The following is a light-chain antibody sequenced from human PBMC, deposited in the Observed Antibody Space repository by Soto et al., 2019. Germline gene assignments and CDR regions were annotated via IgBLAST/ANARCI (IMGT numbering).Light chain of an antibody. J-gene: IGLJ1*01. CDR1: SSDVGSYDH. CDR3: ISYTGSSTSYV. Sequence: QSALTQPASVSGSPGQSITISCSGTSSDVGSYDHVAWYQQFPGKTHKLMIYEVSNRPSGVSSRFSGSKSGNTASLTISGLQAEDEADYYCISYTGSSTSYVFGSGTKLTVL. V-gene: IGLV2-14*01. CDR2: EVS.